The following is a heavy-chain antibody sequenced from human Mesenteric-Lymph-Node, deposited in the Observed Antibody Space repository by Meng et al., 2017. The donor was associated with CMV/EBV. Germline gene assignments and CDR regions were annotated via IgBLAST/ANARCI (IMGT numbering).Heavy chain of an antibody. CDR3: ARVIDDYGSNYLDY. Sequence: GESLKISCAASGFSFNDYSMNWVRQAPGKGLEWISYISNSGTTIYYADSVKGRFTLSRDNAKKTLYLQMNSLRAEDTAVYYCARVIDDYGSNYLDYWGQGTLVTVSS. V-gene: IGHV3-48*01. D-gene: IGHD4-17*01. CDR2: ISNSGTTI. CDR1: GFSFNDYS. J-gene: IGHJ4*02.